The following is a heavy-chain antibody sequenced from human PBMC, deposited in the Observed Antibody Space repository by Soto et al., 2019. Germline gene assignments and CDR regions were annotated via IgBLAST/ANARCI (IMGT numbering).Heavy chain of an antibody. D-gene: IGHD6-13*01. J-gene: IGHJ5*02. CDR2: IYYSGST. CDR1: GGSISSSSYY. Sequence: SETLCLTCTVSGGSISSSSYYWGWIRQPPGKGLEWIGSIYYSGSTYYNPSLKSRVTISVDTSKNQFSLKLSSVTAADTAVYYCASQIAAAGTGWPNWFDPWGQGTLVTVSS. V-gene: IGHV4-39*01. CDR3: ASQIAAAGTGWPNWFDP.